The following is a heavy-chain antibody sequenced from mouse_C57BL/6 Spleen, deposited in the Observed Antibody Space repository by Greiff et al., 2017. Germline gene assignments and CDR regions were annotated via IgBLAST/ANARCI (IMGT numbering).Heavy chain of an antibody. CDR2: IYPGSGST. V-gene: IGHV1-55*01. D-gene: IGHD2-4*01. CDR3: VYDYDGYFDV. J-gene: IGHJ1*03. CDR1: GYTFTSYW. Sequence: QVQLQQPGAELVKPGASVKMSCTASGYTFTSYWITWVKQRPGQGLEWVGDIYPGSGSTNYNEKFKSKATLTVDTSSSTAYMQLSSLTSEDSAVYYCVYDYDGYFDVWGTGTTVTVSS.